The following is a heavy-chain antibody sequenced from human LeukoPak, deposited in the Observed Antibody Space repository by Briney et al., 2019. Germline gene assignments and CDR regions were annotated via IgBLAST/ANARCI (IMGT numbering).Heavy chain of an antibody. CDR3: TRVRAAAGILSRWFDP. CDR1: GFTFGDYA. J-gene: IGHJ5*02. V-gene: IGHV3-49*04. D-gene: IGHD6-13*01. CDR2: IRSKAYGGTT. Sequence: PGGSLRLSRTASGFTFGDYAMSWVRQAPGKGLEWVGFIRSKAYGGTTEYAASVKGRFTISRDDSKSIAYLQMNSLKTEDTAVYYCTRVRAAAGILSRWFDPWGQGTLVTVSS.